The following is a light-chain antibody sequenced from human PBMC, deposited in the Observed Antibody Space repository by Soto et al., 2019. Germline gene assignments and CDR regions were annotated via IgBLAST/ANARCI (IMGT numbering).Light chain of an antibody. Sequence: DIQMTQSPSTLSASVGDRVTITCRASQSISSWLAWYQQKPGKAPKLLIYDASSLESGVPSRFSGSGSGTEFTLTISSLQPDDFATYYCQQYSSPPWTFGQGTKVDIK. CDR2: DAS. CDR1: QSISSW. J-gene: IGKJ1*01. V-gene: IGKV1-5*01. CDR3: QQYSSPPWT.